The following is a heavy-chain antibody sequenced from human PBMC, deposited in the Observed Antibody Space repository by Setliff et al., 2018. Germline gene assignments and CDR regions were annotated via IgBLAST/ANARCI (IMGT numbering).Heavy chain of an antibody. J-gene: IGHJ4*02. CDR1: GFSFSNYW. CDR2: INSDGSST. CDR3: AAGTYSSGY. Sequence: LRLSCAASGFSFSNYWMHWVRQAPGKGLVWVSRINSDGSSTNYADSVKGRFTISRDNSKNTLYLQMNSLRAEDTAVYFCAAGTYSSGYWGQGTLVTVSS. V-gene: IGHV3-74*01. D-gene: IGHD3-10*01.